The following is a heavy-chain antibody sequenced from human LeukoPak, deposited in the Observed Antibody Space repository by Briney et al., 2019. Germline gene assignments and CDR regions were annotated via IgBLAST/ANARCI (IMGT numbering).Heavy chain of an antibody. D-gene: IGHD3-10*01. CDR3: ARNTNYFGSGNSFDY. J-gene: IGHJ4*02. CDR1: GYTFTGYH. V-gene: IGHV1-2*02. CDR2: INPNTGDT. Sequence: ASVKVSCKASGYTFTGYHMHWVRQAPGQGLEWMGWINPNTGDTNYAQKFQGRVTMTRDTSIGTAYMELSRLKTDDTAVYYCARNTNYFGSGNSFDYWGQGTLVTVSS.